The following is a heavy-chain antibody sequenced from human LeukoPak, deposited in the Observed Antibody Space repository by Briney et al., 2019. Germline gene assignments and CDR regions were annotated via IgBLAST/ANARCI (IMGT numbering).Heavy chain of an antibody. CDR1: GFTFSYYA. J-gene: IGHJ4*02. D-gene: IGHD5-24*01. V-gene: IGHV3-30-3*01. CDR3: ADSDGYYYDV. Sequence: GGSLRLSCVASGFTSGFTFSYYAMHWVRQAPGKGLEWVAFISNDGDNRYFADSVKGRSTISRDNSKNTVYLQMNSLGAEDTAVYYCADSDGYYYDVWGQGTLVTVS. CDR2: ISNDGDNR.